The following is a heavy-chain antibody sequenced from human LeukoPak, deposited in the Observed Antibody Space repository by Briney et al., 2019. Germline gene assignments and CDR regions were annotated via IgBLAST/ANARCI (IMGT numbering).Heavy chain of an antibody. CDR3: AKTYFGSGSYYSGPNDS. Sequence: GGSLRLSCAASGFTFSSYAMSWVRQAPEKGLEWVSALSGSGSTTSYADSVKGRFAISRDNSKNTLYLQMNGLRAEDTAVYYCAKTYFGSGSYYSGPNDSWGQGTLVTVSS. CDR2: LSGSGSTT. D-gene: IGHD3-10*01. J-gene: IGHJ4*02. CDR1: GFTFSSYA. V-gene: IGHV3-23*01.